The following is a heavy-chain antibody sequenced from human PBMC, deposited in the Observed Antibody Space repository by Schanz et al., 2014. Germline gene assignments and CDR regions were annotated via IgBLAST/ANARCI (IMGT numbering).Heavy chain of an antibody. V-gene: IGHV1-46*03. J-gene: IGHJ4*02. CDR3: ARDGVDAAAGGNY. Sequence: QVQLVQSGAEVKKPGASVKVSCKASGYTFTSDSMHWVRQAPGQGLEWMGMINPSGGSTTYAQKFQGRVTMTRDTSTSTVYMELSSLRSEDTAVYYCARDGVDAAAGGNYWGQGILVPVSA. CDR2: INPSGGST. D-gene: IGHD6-13*01. CDR1: GYTFTSDS.